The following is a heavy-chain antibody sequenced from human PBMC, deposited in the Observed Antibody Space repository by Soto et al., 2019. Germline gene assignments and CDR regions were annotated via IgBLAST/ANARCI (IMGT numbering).Heavy chain of an antibody. Sequence: SVKVSCKASGGTFSSYAISWVRPAPGQGLEWMGGIIPIFGTANYAQKFQGRVTTTEDTSTNTAYMELSSLRPQDTPVYYCGIGRGGSDAPCYYNALDVGGEGPTATAS. J-gene: IGHJ6*02. D-gene: IGHD3-16*01. V-gene: IGHV1-69*06. CDR3: GIGRGGSDAPCYYNALDV. CDR1: GGTFSSYA. CDR2: IIPIFGTA.